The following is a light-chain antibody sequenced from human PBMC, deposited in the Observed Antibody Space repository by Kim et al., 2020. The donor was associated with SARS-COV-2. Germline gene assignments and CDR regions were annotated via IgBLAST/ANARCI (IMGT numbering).Light chain of an antibody. CDR2: GAS. J-gene: IGKJ1*01. Sequence: SPGERATLSCRASQSVSSSYLAWYQQKPGQAPRLLIYGASSRATGIPDRFSGSMSGTDFTLTISRLEPEDFAVYYCQQYSRSSKTFGQGTKVDIK. V-gene: IGKV3-20*01. CDR3: QQYSRSSKT. CDR1: QSVSSSY.